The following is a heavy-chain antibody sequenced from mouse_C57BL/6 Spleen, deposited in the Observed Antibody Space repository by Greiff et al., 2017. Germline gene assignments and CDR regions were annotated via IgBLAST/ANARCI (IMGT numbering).Heavy chain of an antibody. CDR2: ISDGGSYT. V-gene: IGHV5-4*01. J-gene: IGHJ1*03. CDR3: ANYDGSSYWYFDV. CDR1: GFTFSSYA. D-gene: IGHD1-1*01. Sequence: EVQGVESGGGLVKPGGSLKLSCAASGFTFSSYAMSWVRQTPEKRLEWVATISDGGSYTSYPDNVKGRFTISRDNAKNNLYLQMSHLKSEDTAMYYCANYDGSSYWYFDVWGTGTTVTVSS.